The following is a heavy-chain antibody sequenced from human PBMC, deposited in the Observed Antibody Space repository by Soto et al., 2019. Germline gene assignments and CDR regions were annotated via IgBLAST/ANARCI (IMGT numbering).Heavy chain of an antibody. CDR1: GFTFSEYA. D-gene: IGHD1-1*01. Sequence: LRLCCAASGFTFSEYAMHWVRQAPGKGLEWVSGISYNSGSIGYAASVKGRFSVSRDNDKKSLYLQMDNLRPEDTAFYYCTNGATYHTGADXWGQGTFVTVS. V-gene: IGHV3-9*01. CDR2: ISYNSGSI. J-gene: IGHJ4*02. CDR3: TNGATYHTGADX.